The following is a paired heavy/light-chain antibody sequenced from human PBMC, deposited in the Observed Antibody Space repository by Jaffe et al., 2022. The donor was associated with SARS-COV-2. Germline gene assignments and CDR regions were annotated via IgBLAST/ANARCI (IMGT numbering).Light chain of an antibody. J-gene: IGLJ1*01. Sequence: QSVLTQPPSVSGAPGQRVTISCTGSSSNIGAGYDVHWYQQLPGTAPKLLIYVNNNRPSGVPDRFSGSKSGTSASLAISGLQAEDEADYYCQSYDSSLSVYVFGTGTKVTVL. CDR2: VNN. CDR3: QSYDSSLSVYV. CDR1: SSNIGAGYD. V-gene: IGLV1-40*01.
Heavy chain of an antibody. D-gene: IGHD3-16*01. V-gene: IGHV3-30*04. J-gene: IGHJ6*03. Sequence: QVQLVESGGDVVQPGRSLRLSCAASGFTFSSYAMHWVRQAPGKGLEWVAVISYDASDAYYADSVKGRFTISRDNSENTLYLQMNSLRAEDTAVYYCARDRGSSSYYYYMDVWGKGTTVTVTS. CDR1: GFTFSSYA. CDR2: ISYDASDA. CDR3: ARDRGSSSYYYYMDV.